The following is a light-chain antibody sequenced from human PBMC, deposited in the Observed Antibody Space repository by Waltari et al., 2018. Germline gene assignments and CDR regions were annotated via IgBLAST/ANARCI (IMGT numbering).Light chain of an antibody. CDR2: DVS. CDR1: SSDVGASNY. V-gene: IGLV2-14*03. Sequence: QSALTQPASVSGSPGQSITISCTGPSSDVGASNYVPWYQQHPGKVPKLIIYDVSHRPSGVSFRFSGSKSDNTASLTISGLQAEDEADYYCISYTTSDTMIFGGGTKLTVL. CDR3: ISYTTSDTMI. J-gene: IGLJ2*01.